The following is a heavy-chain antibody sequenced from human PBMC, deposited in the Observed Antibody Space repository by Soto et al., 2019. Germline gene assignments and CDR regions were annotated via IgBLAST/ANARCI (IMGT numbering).Heavy chain of an antibody. D-gene: IGHD3-3*01. Sequence: QVQLVESGGGLVKPGGSLRLSCAASGFTFSDYFLTWIRQAPGKGLEWVSYIGCDSSDTNYADSVKGRFTISRDNANNSLFLQMNDLRVDDTAVYYCARDYDFWSGYLSGHFDYWGQGTLVTVSS. CDR2: IGCDSSDT. CDR1: GFTFSDYF. CDR3: ARDYDFWSGYLSGHFDY. J-gene: IGHJ4*02. V-gene: IGHV3-11*05.